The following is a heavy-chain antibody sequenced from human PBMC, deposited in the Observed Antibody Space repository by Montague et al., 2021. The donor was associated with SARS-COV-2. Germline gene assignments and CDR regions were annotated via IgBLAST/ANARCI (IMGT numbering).Heavy chain of an antibody. D-gene: IGHD5-18*01. CDR2: VDYSGNT. V-gene: IGHV4-39*01. CDR3: ARREYSYGWGD. J-gene: IGHJ4*02. CDR1: GGPISGSSDY. Sequence: SETLSLTCTVTGGPISGSSDYWGWIRQSPGKGLEWIASVDYSGNTYYSPSLKSRLTISVATSKNRFSLKLNSVTAADTALYYCARREYSYGWGDWGQGTLVTVSA.